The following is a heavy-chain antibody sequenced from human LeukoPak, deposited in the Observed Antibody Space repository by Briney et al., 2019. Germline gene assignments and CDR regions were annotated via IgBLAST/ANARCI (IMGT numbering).Heavy chain of an antibody. Sequence: ASVKVSCKASGGTFSSYAISWVRQAPGQGLEWMGGIIPIFGTANYAQKSQGRVTITADESTRTAYMELSSLRSEDTAVYYCARGVLELRRGMGWFDPWGQGTLVTVSS. V-gene: IGHV1-69*13. CDR1: GGTFSSYA. D-gene: IGHD1-7*01. CDR2: IIPIFGTA. CDR3: ARGVLELRRGMGWFDP. J-gene: IGHJ5*02.